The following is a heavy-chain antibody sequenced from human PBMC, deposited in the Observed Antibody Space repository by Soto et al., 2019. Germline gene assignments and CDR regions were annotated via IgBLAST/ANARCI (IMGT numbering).Heavy chain of an antibody. CDR3: ARDLTGNIKHHYFSH. Sequence: GESLKISCRGSGYSFTDYWIGWVRHMPGKGVEFVGIIYPGDSDTRYSPSFQGQATISADNYISTDYLQWRSMRDADTDMYYCARDLTGNIKHHYFSHWGNGTLVTVS. CDR2: IYPGDSDT. V-gene: IGHV5-51*01. D-gene: IGHD1-1*01. J-gene: IGHJ4*01. CDR1: GYSFTDYW.